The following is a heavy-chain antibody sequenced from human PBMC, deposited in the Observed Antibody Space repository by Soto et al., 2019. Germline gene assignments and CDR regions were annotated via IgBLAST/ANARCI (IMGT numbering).Heavy chain of an antibody. CDR3: ARIAASEYYYGSGSYYNGAFDI. D-gene: IGHD3-10*01. CDR1: GYTFTHYY. Sequence: ASVKVSCKASGYTFTHYYIHWVRQAPGQGLEWMGVINPSGGRASYAQKLQGRVTMTTDTSTSTAYMELRSLRSDDTAVYYCARIAASEYYYGSGSYYNGAFDIWG. J-gene: IGHJ3*02. CDR2: INPSGGRA. V-gene: IGHV1-46*01.